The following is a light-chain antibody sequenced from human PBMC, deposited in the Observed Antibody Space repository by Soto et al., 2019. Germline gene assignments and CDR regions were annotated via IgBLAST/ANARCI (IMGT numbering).Light chain of an antibody. V-gene: IGLV2-14*01. CDR2: DVS. CDR1: SSDVGGYNY. CDR3: SSYTSSSPLVV. J-gene: IGLJ2*01. Sequence: QPASVSGSPGQSITISCTGTSSDVGGYNYVSWYQQHPGKAPKLMIYDVSNRPSGVSNRFSGSKSGNTASLTISGLQAEDETDYYCSSYTSSSPLVVFGGGTKVTVL.